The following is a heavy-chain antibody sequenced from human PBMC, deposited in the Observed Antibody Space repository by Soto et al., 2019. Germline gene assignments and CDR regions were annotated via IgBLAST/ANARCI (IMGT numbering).Heavy chain of an antibody. CDR3: ARGIVVVPAAIGRSWFDP. CDR2: IIPIFGTA. V-gene: IGHV1-69*13. CDR1: GGTFSSYA. J-gene: IGHJ5*02. D-gene: IGHD2-2*02. Sequence: SVKVSCKASGGTFSSYAISWVRQAPGQGLEWMGGIIPIFGTANYAQKFQGRVTITADESTSTAYMELSSLRSEDTAVYYCARGIVVVPAAIGRSWFDPWGQGTLVTVSS.